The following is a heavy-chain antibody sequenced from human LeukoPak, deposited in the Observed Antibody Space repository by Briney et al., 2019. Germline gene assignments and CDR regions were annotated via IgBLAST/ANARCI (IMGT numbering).Heavy chain of an antibody. D-gene: IGHD5-24*01. Sequence: SGTLSLTSAVSGGSISSSNWWSWVRQPPGKGLEWIGEIYHSGSTNYNPSLKSRVTISVDKSKNQFSLKLSSVTAADTAVYYCARGGYSEMATNRVFDYWGQGTLVTVSS. CDR3: ARGGYSEMATNRVFDY. J-gene: IGHJ4*02. CDR2: IYHSGST. V-gene: IGHV4-4*02. CDR1: GGSISSSNW.